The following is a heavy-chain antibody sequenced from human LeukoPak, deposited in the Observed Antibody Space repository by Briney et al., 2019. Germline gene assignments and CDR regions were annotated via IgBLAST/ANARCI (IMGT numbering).Heavy chain of an antibody. CDR3: ARDRTARHYDILTGLNWFDP. J-gene: IGHJ5*02. D-gene: IGHD3-9*01. V-gene: IGHV7-4-1*02. CDR1: GYTFTSYA. CDR2: INTNTGNP. Sequence: ASVKVSCKASGYTFTSYAMNWVRQAPGQGLEWMGWINTNTGNPTYAQGFTGRFVFSLDTSVSTAYLQISSLKAEDTAVYYCARDRTARHYDILTGLNWFDPWGQGTLVTVSS.